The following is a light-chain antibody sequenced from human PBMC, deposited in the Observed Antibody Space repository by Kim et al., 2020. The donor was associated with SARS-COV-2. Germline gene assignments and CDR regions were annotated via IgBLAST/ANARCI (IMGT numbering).Light chain of an antibody. Sequence: ASPGDRVTITCRASQGISSYLAWYQEKPGKAPKLLIYAASTLQSGVPSRFSGSGSGTDFTLTISCLQSEDFATYYCRQYYSYPWTFGQGTKVDIK. CDR3: RQYYSYPWT. CDR1: QGISSY. V-gene: IGKV1-8*01. CDR2: AAS. J-gene: IGKJ1*01.